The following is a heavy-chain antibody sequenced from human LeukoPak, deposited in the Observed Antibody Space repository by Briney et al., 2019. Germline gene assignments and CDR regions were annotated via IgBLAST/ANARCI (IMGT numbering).Heavy chain of an antibody. CDR1: GFAFSSYA. Sequence: GALRLSSAASGFAFSSYAMQWVRRAPGKGRGWVAVISYDGSNKYYAVSVKGPFTISRDNSKNTLYLQMNSLRAEDTAVYYCARESSITMVRGGDYFDYWGQGTLVTVSS. J-gene: IGHJ4*02. CDR3: ARESSITMVRGGDYFDY. V-gene: IGHV3-30*04. CDR2: ISYDGSNK. D-gene: IGHD3-10*01.